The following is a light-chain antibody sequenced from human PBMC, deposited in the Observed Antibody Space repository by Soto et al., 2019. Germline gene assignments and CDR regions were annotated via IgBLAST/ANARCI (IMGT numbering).Light chain of an antibody. CDR2: GAS. J-gene: IGKJ4*01. Sequence: EIVLTQSPGTLSLSPGERATLSCRASQSVSSSFLAWYQPKLGQAPRLLIYGASSRATGIPDRFSGSGSGTDFTLTISRLELEDVQVYYYQQYVSSPLTFGGGTKVEIK. CDR3: QQYVSSPLT. CDR1: QSVSSSF. V-gene: IGKV3-20*01.